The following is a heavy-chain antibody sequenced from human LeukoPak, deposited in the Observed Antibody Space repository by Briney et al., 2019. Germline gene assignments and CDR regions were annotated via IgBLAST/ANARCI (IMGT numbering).Heavy chain of an antibody. D-gene: IGHD5-18*01. V-gene: IGHV4-38-2*02. J-gene: IGHJ2*01. CDR2: IYHSGST. Sequence: SETLSLTCTVSGYSISSGYYWGWIRQPPGKGLEWIGSIYHSGSTYYNPSLKSRVTISVDTSKNQFSLKLSSVTAADTAVYYCARGYSYGSSWYFDLWGRGTLVTVSS. CDR3: ARGYSYGSSWYFDL. CDR1: GYSISSGYY.